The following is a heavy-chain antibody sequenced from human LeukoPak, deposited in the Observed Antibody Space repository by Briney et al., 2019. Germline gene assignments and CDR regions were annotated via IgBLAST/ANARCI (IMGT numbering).Heavy chain of an antibody. CDR3: AKGLQWELPFDY. D-gene: IGHD1-26*01. V-gene: IGHV3-23*01. CDR1: GFTFSSYA. J-gene: IGHJ4*02. CDR2: ISGSGGST. Sequence: GGSLRLSCAASGFTFSSYAMSWVRQVPGKGLEWLSSISGSGGSTYYADSVKGRFTISRDNSKNMLYVQMNSLRAEDTAVYSCAKGLQWELPFDYWGQGTLVTVSS.